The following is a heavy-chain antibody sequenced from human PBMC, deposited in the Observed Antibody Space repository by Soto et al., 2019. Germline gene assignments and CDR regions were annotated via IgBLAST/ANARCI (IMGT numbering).Heavy chain of an antibody. J-gene: IGHJ6*02. CDR2: IHYRGST. Sequence: SETLSLTCRLSGGSITGAYYWNWIRQHPGKGLEWIGSIHYRGSTYYNPSLKTRITISLDRSNNQFSLNLSSVTAADTAVYYCARVRDSFGLDVWGQGTTVTVSS. D-gene: IGHD2-15*01. CDR1: GGSITGAYY. CDR3: ARVRDSFGLDV. V-gene: IGHV4-31*03.